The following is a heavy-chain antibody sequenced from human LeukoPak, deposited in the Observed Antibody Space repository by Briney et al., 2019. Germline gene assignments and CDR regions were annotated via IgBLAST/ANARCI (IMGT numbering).Heavy chain of an antibody. Sequence: SETLSLTCAVYGGSFSGYYWSWIRQPPGKGLEWIGEINHSGSTNYNPSLKSRVTISVDTSKNQISLKLSSVTAADTAVYYCASYCSSTSCYPANWFDPWGQGTLVTVSS. V-gene: IGHV4-34*01. CDR1: GGSFSGYY. CDR3: ASYCSSTSCYPANWFDP. D-gene: IGHD2-2*01. CDR2: INHSGST. J-gene: IGHJ5*02.